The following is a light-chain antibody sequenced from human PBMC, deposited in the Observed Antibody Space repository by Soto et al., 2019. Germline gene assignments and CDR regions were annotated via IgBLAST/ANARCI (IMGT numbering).Light chain of an antibody. J-gene: IGKJ1*01. CDR1: QSVSSSY. V-gene: IGKV3-20*01. CDR3: QQYGSSPRT. Sequence: EIVLTQSPVTLSLSPGERATVSCRSSQSVSSSYLAWYQQKPGQAPRLLIYGASSRATGIPDRFSGSGSGTDFTLTISRLEPEDFAVYYCQQYGSSPRTFGQGTKVDIK. CDR2: GAS.